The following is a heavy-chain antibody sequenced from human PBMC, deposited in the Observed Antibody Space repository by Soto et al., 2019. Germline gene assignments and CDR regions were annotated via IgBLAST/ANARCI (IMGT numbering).Heavy chain of an antibody. CDR1: GGTFSSYA. D-gene: IGHD2-21*02. CDR2: IIPIFGTA. V-gene: IGHV1-69*01. J-gene: IGHJ4*02. Sequence: QVQLVQSGAEVKKPGSSVKVSCKASGGTFSSYAISWVRQAPGQGLEWMGGIIPIFGTANYAQKFQGRVTITADESTSTAYMELSSLGSEDTAVYYWARALCHFGGDCFSAFDYWGQGTLVTVSS. CDR3: ARALCHFGGDCFSAFDY.